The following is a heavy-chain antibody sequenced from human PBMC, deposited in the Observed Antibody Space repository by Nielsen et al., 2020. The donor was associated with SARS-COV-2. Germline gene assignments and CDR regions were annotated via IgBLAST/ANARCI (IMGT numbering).Heavy chain of an antibody. D-gene: IGHD2-15*01. V-gene: IGHV1-18*04. Sequence: ASVKVSCKASGYTFNNNGFSWVRQAPGQGLEWVGWVSSYNANTNYAQKLHGRVTMTTDTSTSTAYMELRSLRSDDTAVYYCARAVGSAFYYYYMDVWGQGTAVTVSS. CDR2: VSSYNANT. CDR1: GYTFNNNG. CDR3: ARAVGSAFYYYYMDV. J-gene: IGHJ6*03.